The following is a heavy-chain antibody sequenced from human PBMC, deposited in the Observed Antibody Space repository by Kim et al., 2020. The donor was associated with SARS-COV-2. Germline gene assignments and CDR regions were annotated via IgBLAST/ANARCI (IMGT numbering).Heavy chain of an antibody. V-gene: IGHV3-23*01. D-gene: IGHD6-13*01. Sequence: GGSLRLSCAASGFTFSSYAMSWVRQAPGKGLEWVSAISGSGGSTYYADSVKGRFTISRDNSKNTLYLQMNSLRAEDTAVYYCAKGKQLVLYYYYGMDVWGQGTTVTVSS. CDR3: AKGKQLVLYYYYGMDV. CDR2: ISGSGGST. CDR1: GFTFSSYA. J-gene: IGHJ6*02.